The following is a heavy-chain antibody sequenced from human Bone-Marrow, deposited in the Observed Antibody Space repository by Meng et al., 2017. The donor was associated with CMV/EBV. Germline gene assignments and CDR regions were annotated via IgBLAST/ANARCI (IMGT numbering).Heavy chain of an antibody. J-gene: IGHJ4*02. D-gene: IGHD5/OR15-5a*01. V-gene: IGHV3-9*01. CDR3: AKDIDSQVSQTFDY. CDR2: INWMSATI. Sequence: GGSLRLSCTASGFTFADYAKHWVRQGPGKGLEWVSGINWMSATIGYADSVKGRFTISRDDAKNSLYLQMTSLRPEDTAFYYCAKDIDSQVSQTFDYWGQGTLVTVSS. CDR1: GFTFADYA.